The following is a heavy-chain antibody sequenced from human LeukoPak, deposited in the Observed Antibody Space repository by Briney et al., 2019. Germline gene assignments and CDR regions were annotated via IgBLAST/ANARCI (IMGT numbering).Heavy chain of an antibody. J-gene: IGHJ4*02. CDR2: INPKTGGT. CDR3: SRDLASTPHWEFDY. Sequence: ASAKVSCKASGYIFTDYYIHWVRQAPAQGLEWMGRINPKTGGTDDAQDFQGRVTMTRDTSINTVYMELSSLRSDDTAVYYCSRDLASTPHWEFDYWGRGTPVTVSP. CDR1: GYIFTDYY. D-gene: IGHD7-27*01. V-gene: IGHV1-2*06.